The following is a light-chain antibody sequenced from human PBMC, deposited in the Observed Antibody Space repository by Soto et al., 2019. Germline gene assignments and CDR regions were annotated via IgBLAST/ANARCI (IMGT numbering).Light chain of an antibody. CDR1: QSINNW. Sequence: DIQLTQSPSTLSASIGDRVSITCRASQSINNWLAWYQQKPGKAPKLLIYKASNLQSGVPSRFSGSGLSGCESDTEFTLTINSLQPEDFATYYGQHYKSFSEVAFGGGTRVEIK. V-gene: IGKV1-5*03. CDR2: KAS. CDR3: QHYKSFSEVA. J-gene: IGKJ4*01.